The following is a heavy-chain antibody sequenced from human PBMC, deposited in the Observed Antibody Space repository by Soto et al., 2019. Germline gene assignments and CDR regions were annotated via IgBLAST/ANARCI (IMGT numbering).Heavy chain of an antibody. CDR1: GFTLSGYA. V-gene: IGHV3-64*01. Sequence: EVQLAESGGGLAQPGGSLRLSCAASGFTLSGYAMDWVRQAPGKGLEYVSGISSNGVGTYYANSVQGRFTISRDNSKNTVYLQMSSLRAEDMAVYYCARRARPYFYYMDVWGKGTTVTVFS. D-gene: IGHD6-6*01. CDR3: ARRARPYFYYMDV. CDR2: ISSNGVGT. J-gene: IGHJ6*03.